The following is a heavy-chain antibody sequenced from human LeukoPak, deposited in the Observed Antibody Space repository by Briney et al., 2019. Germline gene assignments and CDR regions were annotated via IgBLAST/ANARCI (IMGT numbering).Heavy chain of an antibody. Sequence: GGSLRLSCAASGFTFSSYWMSWVRQAPGKGLEWVANIKQDGSEKNYVDSVKGRFTISRDNAKNSLYLQMNSLRAEDTAVYYCARDEAYYDSSGLVFDYWGQGTLVTVSS. CDR1: GFTFSSYW. V-gene: IGHV3-7*01. CDR2: IKQDGSEK. D-gene: IGHD3-22*01. J-gene: IGHJ4*02. CDR3: ARDEAYYDSSGLVFDY.